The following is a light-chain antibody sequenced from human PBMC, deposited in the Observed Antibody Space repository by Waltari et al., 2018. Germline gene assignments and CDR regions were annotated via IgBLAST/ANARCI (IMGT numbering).Light chain of an antibody. V-gene: IGKV1D-12*01. CDR1: QGINIW. CDR3: QQTNSFPYT. J-gene: IGKJ2*01. Sequence: DIQMTQSPSSVSASVGDRVTITCRASQGINIWFVWYQQKPGKAPNVLIYEGSTLQSGVPSRFGGRVSGTDFTLTISSLQPEDFATDYCQQTNSFPYTFGQGTKLEI. CDR2: EGS.